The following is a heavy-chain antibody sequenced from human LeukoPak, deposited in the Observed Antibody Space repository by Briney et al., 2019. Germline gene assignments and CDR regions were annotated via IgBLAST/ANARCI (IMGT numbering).Heavy chain of an antibody. CDR3: ARVWVYLDY. CDR1: GFTFSSYE. D-gene: IGHD3-10*01. J-gene: IGHJ4*02. CDR2: ISSSGSTI. Sequence: GGALRLSCAASGFTFSSYEMNWVRQAPGKGLEWVSYISSSGSTIYYADSVKGRFTISRDNAKNSLYLQMNSLRAEDTAVYYCARVWVYLDYWGQGTLVTVSS. V-gene: IGHV3-48*03.